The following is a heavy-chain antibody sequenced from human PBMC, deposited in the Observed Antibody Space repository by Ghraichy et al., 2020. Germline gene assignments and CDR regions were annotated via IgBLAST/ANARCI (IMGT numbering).Heavy chain of an antibody. D-gene: IGHD2-15*01. V-gene: IGHV3-49*03. CDR3: TRAGCSGGSCYYFAY. CDR2: IRSKAYGGTT. CDR1: GFTFGDYA. J-gene: IGHJ4*02. Sequence: GESLNISCTASGFTFGDYAMSWFRQAPGKGLEWVGFIRSKAYGGTTEYAASVKGRFTISRDDSKSIAYLQMNSLKTEDTAVYYCTRAGCSGGSCYYFAYWGQGTLVSVSS.